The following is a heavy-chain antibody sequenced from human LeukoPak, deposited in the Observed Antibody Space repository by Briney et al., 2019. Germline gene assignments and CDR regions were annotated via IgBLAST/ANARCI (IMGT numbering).Heavy chain of an antibody. V-gene: IGHV3-23*01. CDR3: AKVYGSGSYYKTIRGAFDI. CDR2: ISGSGGST. CDR1: GFTFSSYA. J-gene: IGHJ3*02. D-gene: IGHD3-10*01. Sequence: AGGSLRLSCAASGFTFSSYAMSWVRQAPGKGLEWVSAISGSGGSTYYADSVKGRFTISRDNSKNTLYLQMNSLRAEDTAVYYCAKVYGSGSYYKTIRGAFDIWGQGTMVTVSS.